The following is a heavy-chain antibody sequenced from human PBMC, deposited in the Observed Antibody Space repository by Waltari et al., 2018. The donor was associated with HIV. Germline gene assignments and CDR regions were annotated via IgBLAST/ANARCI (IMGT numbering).Heavy chain of an antibody. Sequence: EVQLVESGGGLVQLGGSLRLSCAASGFTFRSYWLHWVRQAPGKGLVWVSRIHSDGSSTSYADFVKGRFTISRDNAKNTLYLEMNSLRAEDTAVYYCARREATVVRGVYYYGMDVWGQGTTVTVSS. V-gene: IGHV3-74*01. D-gene: IGHD3-10*01. J-gene: IGHJ6*02. CDR3: ARREATVVRGVYYYGMDV. CDR1: GFTFRSYW. CDR2: IHSDGSST.